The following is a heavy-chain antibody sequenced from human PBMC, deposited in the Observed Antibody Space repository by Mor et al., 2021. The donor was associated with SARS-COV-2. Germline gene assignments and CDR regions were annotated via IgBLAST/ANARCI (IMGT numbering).Heavy chain of an antibody. Sequence: PGKWLEWVAVIWYDGSNKYYADSVKGRFTISRDNSKNTLYLQMNSLRAEDTAVYYCARLLFGVVIRYGMDVWGQGTTVT. CDR3: ARLLFGVVIRYGMDV. V-gene: IGHV3-33*01. J-gene: IGHJ6*02. CDR2: IWYDGSNK. D-gene: IGHD3-3*01.